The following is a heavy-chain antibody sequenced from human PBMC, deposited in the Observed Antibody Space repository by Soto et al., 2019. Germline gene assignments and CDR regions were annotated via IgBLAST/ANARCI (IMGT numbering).Heavy chain of an antibody. CDR1: GFTFSSYS. V-gene: IGHV3-21*01. D-gene: IGHD1-7*01. CDR3: ARETVSGTTNLDY. CDR2: ITSSSAFL. Sequence: GGSLRLSCAASGFTFSSYSMNWVRQAPGKGPEWVSSITSSSAFLYYADSLKGRFTISRDNARNSLYLQMHSLRAEDTAVYYCARETVSGTTNLDYWGQGTLVTVSS. J-gene: IGHJ4*02.